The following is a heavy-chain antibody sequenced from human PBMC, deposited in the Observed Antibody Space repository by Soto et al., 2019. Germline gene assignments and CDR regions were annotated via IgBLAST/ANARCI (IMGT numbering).Heavy chain of an antibody. CDR3: ARLDRYYHYMDV. CDR2: IYYSGRT. Sequence: QVQLQESGPGLVKPSETLSLTCTVSGGSISSYYWTWIRQPPGKGLEWIGYIYYSGRTNYPPSLKNRVTISVATAKTQLPLKLSSVTAAHTAVYYCARLDRYYHYMDVWGKGTTVTVSS. V-gene: IGHV4-59*08. J-gene: IGHJ6*03. D-gene: IGHD1-20*01. CDR1: GGSISSYY.